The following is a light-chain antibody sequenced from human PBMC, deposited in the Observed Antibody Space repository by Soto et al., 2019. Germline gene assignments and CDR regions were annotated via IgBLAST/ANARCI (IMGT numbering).Light chain of an antibody. J-gene: IGLJ2*01. V-gene: IGLV1-40*01. Sequence: QSVLTQPPSVSGAPGQRVTISCTGCSSNIGAGYDVHWYLQLPGTAPKLLIYGNGNRPTGVPDRFSGSKSGTSASPAITGLQAEDEADYYGQSYDSSRSDPGVFGGGTKLTVL. CDR2: GNG. CDR1: SSNIGAGYD. CDR3: QSYDSSRSDPGV.